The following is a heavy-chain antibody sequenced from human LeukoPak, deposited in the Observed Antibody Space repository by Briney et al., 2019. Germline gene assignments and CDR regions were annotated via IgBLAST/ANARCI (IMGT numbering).Heavy chain of an antibody. V-gene: IGHV4-34*01. CDR1: GGSFSGYY. CDR2: INHSGST. Sequence: PSETLSLTCAVYGGSFSGYYRSWIRQPPGKGLEWIGEINHSGSTNYDPSLKSRVTISVDTSKNQFSLELSSVTAADTAVYYCARGLKWDYVETRLWNYWGQGTLVTVSS. CDR3: ARGLKWDYVETRLWNY. D-gene: IGHD1-26*01. J-gene: IGHJ4*02.